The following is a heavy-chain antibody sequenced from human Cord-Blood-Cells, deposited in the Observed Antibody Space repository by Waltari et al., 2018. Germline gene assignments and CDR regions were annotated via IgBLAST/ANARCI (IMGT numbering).Heavy chain of an antibody. CDR1: GGSISRYS. V-gene: IGHV4-59*08. D-gene: IGHD2-15*01. J-gene: IGHJ5*02. Sequence: QVQLQESGPGLVQPSETLSLTCTVTGGSISRYSWSWTRQPPGKGLEWIGYIYYSGSTNYNPSLKSRVTISVDTSKNQFSLKLSSVTAADTAVYYCARPYCSGGSCYSGWFDPWGQGTLVTVSS. CDR2: IYYSGST. CDR3: ARPYCSGGSCYSGWFDP.